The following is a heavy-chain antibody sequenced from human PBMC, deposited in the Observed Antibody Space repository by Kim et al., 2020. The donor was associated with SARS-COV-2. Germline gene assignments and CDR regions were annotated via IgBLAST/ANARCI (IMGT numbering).Heavy chain of an antibody. D-gene: IGHD2-15*01. Sequence: YADSVEGRFSIFRDNAKNSLYLHMNSLRDEDTAVYYCTRDNPAVADFDSWGQGTLVTISS. CDR3: TRDNPAVADFDS. V-gene: IGHV3-48*03. J-gene: IGHJ4*02.